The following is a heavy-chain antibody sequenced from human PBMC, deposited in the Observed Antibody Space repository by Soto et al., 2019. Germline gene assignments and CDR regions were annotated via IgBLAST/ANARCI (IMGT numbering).Heavy chain of an antibody. Sequence: ASVKVSCKASGYTFTSYVISWVLQAPGQGLEWMGWISAYNGNTNYAQKLQGRVTMTTDTSTSTAYMELRSLRSDDTAVYYCARDRDKIVVVISGGTQTPLRWFDPRGQGTLVTVSS. J-gene: IGHJ5*02. D-gene: IGHD3-22*01. CDR1: GYTFTSYV. CDR3: ARDRDKIVVVISGGTQTPLRWFDP. V-gene: IGHV1-18*01. CDR2: ISAYNGNT.